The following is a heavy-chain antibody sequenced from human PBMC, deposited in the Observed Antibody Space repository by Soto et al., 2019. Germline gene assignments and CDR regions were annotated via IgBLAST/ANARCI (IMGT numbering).Heavy chain of an antibody. V-gene: IGHV4-61*01. CDR1: GGSVSSGSYY. D-gene: IGHD6-6*01. CDR3: ASFIAARPLRPHAFDI. J-gene: IGHJ3*02. Sequence: PETLSLTCTVSGGSVSSGSYYWSWIRQPPGTGLEWIGYIYYSGSTNYNHSLQSRVTISVDTSKNQFSLKLSSVTAADTAGYYCASFIAARPLRPHAFDIWG. CDR2: IYYSGST.